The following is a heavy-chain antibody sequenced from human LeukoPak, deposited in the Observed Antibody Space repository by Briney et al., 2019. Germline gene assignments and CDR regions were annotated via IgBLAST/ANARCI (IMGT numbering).Heavy chain of an antibody. CDR3: ARYYYDSSGYFDY. CDR2: IYSGGST. D-gene: IGHD3-22*01. V-gene: IGHV3-53*01. J-gene: IGHJ4*02. CDR1: GFTVSSDY. Sequence: GGSLRLSCAASGFTVSSDYMSWVRQAPGKGLEWVSVIYSGGSTYYADSVKGRFTISRDNPKNTLYLQMNSLRAEDTAVYYCARYYYDSSGYFDYWGQGTLVTVSS.